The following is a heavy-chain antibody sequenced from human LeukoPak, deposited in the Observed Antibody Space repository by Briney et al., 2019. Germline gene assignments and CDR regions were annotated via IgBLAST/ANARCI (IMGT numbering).Heavy chain of an antibody. J-gene: IGHJ1*01. Sequence: GGSLRLSCAASGFTFSDYYMSWIRQAPGKGLEWVLYISSSSSYTNYADSVKGRFTNARDNSRNTLFLQMSSLTAEDTAVYYCAKDWFYSGWPGCFQHWGQGTLVTVSS. V-gene: IGHV3-11*05. CDR1: GFTFSDYY. CDR2: ISSSSSYT. CDR3: AKDWFYSGWPGCFQH. D-gene: IGHD6-19*01.